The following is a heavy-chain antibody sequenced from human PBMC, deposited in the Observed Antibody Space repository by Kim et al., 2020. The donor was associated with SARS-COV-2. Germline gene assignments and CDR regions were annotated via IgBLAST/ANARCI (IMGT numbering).Heavy chain of an antibody. J-gene: IGHJ6*02. CDR3: ATVGQRGYYYYYGMDV. D-gene: IGHD1-26*01. V-gene: IGHV1-69*13. CDR2: IIPIFGTA. Sequence: SVKVSCKASGGTFSSYAISWVRQAPGQGLEWMGGIIPIFGTANYAQKFQGRVTITADESTSTAYMELSSLRSEDTAVYYCATVGQRGYYYYYGMDVWGQGTTVTVSS. CDR1: GGTFSSYA.